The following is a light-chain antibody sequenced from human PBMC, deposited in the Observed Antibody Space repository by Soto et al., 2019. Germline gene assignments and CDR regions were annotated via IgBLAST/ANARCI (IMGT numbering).Light chain of an antibody. J-gene: IGKJ5*01. V-gene: IGKV3-11*01. CDR1: QSVSTY. Sequence: EIVLTHSPATLSLSPGERATLSCRASQSVSTYLAWYQQKPGQAPRLLIYDASNRATGIPARFSGSGSGTDFTLTSSSLEPEDFAVYYCQQRTTFGQGTRLEIK. CDR3: QQRTT. CDR2: DAS.